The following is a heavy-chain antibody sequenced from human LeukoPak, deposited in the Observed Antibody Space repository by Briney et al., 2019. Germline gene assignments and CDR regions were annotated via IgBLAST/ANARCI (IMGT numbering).Heavy chain of an antibody. CDR1: GFTFSTYG. V-gene: IGHV3-33*01. J-gene: IGHJ4*02. CDR2: IWNDGSKK. Sequence: PGGSLRLSCAASGFTFSTYGMHWVRQAPGKGLEWVALIWNDGSKKYYADSVKGRFTISRDNSENTLSIQMNSLRAEDTAVYYCARDNWSCSTISCHRLDSWGQGTLVTVSS. D-gene: IGHD2-2*01. CDR3: ARDNWSCSTISCHRLDS.